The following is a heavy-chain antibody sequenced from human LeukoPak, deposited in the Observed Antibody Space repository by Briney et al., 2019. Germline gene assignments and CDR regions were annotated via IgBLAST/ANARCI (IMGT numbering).Heavy chain of an antibody. CDR1: GGSISSHSYH. Sequence: SETLSLTCTVSGGSISSHSYHWGWIRQPPGKGLEWIGSIYFSGSTYFNPSFKSRVSISLDTSKNQFSQELSSVTAADTAVYYCARSTGTSMPYYFDYWGQGTLVTVSS. D-gene: IGHD2/OR15-2a*01. J-gene: IGHJ4*02. V-gene: IGHV4-39*07. CDR2: IYFSGST. CDR3: ARSTGTSMPYYFDY.